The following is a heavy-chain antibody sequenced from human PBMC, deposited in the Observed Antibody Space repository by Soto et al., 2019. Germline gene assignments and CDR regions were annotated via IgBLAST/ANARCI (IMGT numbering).Heavy chain of an antibody. D-gene: IGHD6-13*01. CDR2: IHYSGTT. Sequence: SEALSLTCTVSGGSMRNYFWTWIRQPPGKGLEWIGYIHYSGTTSFFPSYNPSLRSRVTISEDTSKNQFSLKLLSVTTADTAVYFCAAGEASSRNLAPYYLDFWGQGTLVTVSS. V-gene: IGHV4-59*01. CDR3: AAGEASSRNLAPYYLDF. J-gene: IGHJ4*02. CDR1: GGSMRNYF.